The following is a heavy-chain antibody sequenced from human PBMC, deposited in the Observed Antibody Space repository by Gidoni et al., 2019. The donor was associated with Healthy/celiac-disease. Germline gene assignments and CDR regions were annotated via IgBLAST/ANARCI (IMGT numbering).Heavy chain of an antibody. CDR3: AKVYYYDSSGPIDY. V-gene: IGHV3-30*18. J-gene: IGHJ4*02. D-gene: IGHD3-22*01. Sequence: QVQLVESGGGVVQPGRSLRLSCAASGFTFRSYGMHWVRQAPGKGLEWVAVISYDGSNKYYADSVKGRFTISRDNSKNTLYLQMNSLRAEDTAVYYCAKVYYYDSSGPIDYWGQGTLVTVSS. CDR2: ISYDGSNK. CDR1: GFTFRSYG.